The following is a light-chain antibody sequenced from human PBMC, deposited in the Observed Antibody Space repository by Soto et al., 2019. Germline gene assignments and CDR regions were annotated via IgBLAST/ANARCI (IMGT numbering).Light chain of an antibody. CDR1: QDISNY. CDR2: DAS. CDR3: QQYDLLPLT. V-gene: IGKV1-33*01. Sequence: DIQMTQSPSSLSASVGDRGTITCQASQDISNYLNWYQQKPGKAHKLLIYDASNLETGVPSRFSGSGSGTDFTFSISSLQLEDIEIYYCQQYDLLPLTSGLGTKVDMK. J-gene: IGKJ4*01.